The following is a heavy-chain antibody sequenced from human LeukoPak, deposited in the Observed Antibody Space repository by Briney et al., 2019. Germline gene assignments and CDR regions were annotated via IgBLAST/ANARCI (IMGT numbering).Heavy chain of an antibody. CDR3: ARSFHGQYYFDY. CDR1: GGTSSSYA. D-gene: IGHD3-16*02. Sequence: ASVKVSCRASGGTSSSYAISWVRQAPGQGLEWMGGIIPIFGTANYAQKFQGRVTITADESTRTAYMELSSLRSEDTAVYYCARSFHGQYYFDYWGQGTLVTVSS. V-gene: IGHV1-69*13. CDR2: IIPIFGTA. J-gene: IGHJ4*02.